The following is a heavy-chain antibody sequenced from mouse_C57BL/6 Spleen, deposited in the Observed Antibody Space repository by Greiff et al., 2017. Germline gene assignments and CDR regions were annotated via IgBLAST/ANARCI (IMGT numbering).Heavy chain of an antibody. CDR2: IYPGDGDT. D-gene: IGHD3-2*01. CDR3: ARETTY. J-gene: IGHJ3*01. V-gene: IGHV1-82*01. Sequence: VKLQESGPELVKPGASVKISCKASGYAFSSSWMNWVKQRPGKGLEWIGRIYPGDGDTNYNGKFKGKATLTADKSSSTAYMQLSSLTSEDSAVYFCARETTYWGQGTLVTVSA. CDR1: GYAFSSSW.